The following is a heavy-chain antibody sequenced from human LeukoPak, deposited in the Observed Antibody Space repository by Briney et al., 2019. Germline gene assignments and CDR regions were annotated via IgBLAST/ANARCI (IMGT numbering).Heavy chain of an antibody. Sequence: GTSVKVSCKASGFTFTSSAMQWVRQARGQRLEWIGWIVVGSGNTNYAQKFQERVTITRDMSTSTAYMELSSLRSEDTAVYYCAARCLEGSSAETTIDYWGQGTLVTVSS. CDR3: AARCLEGSSAETTIDY. D-gene: IGHD6-6*01. CDR2: IVVGSGNT. J-gene: IGHJ4*02. V-gene: IGHV1-58*02. CDR1: GFTFTSSA.